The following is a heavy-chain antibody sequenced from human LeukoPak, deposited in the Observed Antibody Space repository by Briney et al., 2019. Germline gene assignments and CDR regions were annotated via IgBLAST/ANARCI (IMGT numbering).Heavy chain of an antibody. CDR3: ARGYGDSPGFFDY. Sequence: GGSLRLSCAASGFTVSSNYMSWVRQAPGKGLEWVSVIYSGGSTYYADSVKGRFTISRDNSKNTLYLQMSSLRAEDTAVYYCARGYGDSPGFFDYWGQGTLVTVSS. J-gene: IGHJ4*02. CDR1: GFTVSSNY. V-gene: IGHV3-53*01. CDR2: IYSGGST. D-gene: IGHD4-17*01.